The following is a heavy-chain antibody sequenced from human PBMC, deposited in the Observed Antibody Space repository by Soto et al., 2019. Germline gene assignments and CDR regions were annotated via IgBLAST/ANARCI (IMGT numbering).Heavy chain of an antibody. CDR3: ARDRSGFFWSGYFDY. Sequence: SETLSLTGTLSGGSISSGGYYWSWIRQHPGKGLEWMGHIYYSGSTYYYPSLKSRVTISVDTSKNQFSLKLSSVTAADTAVYYCARDRSGFFWSGYFDYWGQGTLVTVSS. J-gene: IGHJ4*02. V-gene: IGHV4-31*03. CDR2: IYYSGST. CDR1: GGSISSGGYY. D-gene: IGHD3-3*01.